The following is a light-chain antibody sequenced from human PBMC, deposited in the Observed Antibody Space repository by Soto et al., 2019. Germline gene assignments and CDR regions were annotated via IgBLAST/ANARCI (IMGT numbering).Light chain of an antibody. CDR3: QQYKNWPLT. CDR1: QSVSSN. V-gene: IGKV3-15*01. J-gene: IGKJ4*01. Sequence: EIVMTQSPATLSVSPGGRATLSCRASQSVSSNLAWYQQKPGQAPRLLIYGASTRATGFPARFIGSGSGTEFTLTISSLQSEDFAVYYCQQYKNWPLTFGGGTRVEIK. CDR2: GAS.